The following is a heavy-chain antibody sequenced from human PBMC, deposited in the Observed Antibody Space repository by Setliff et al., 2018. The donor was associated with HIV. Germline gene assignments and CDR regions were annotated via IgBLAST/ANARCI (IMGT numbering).Heavy chain of an antibody. CDR1: GFTFSSYA. Sequence: HPGGSLRLSCEASGFTFSSYAMHWVRQAPGKGLEWVAIRSYDGSNKYYTDSVKGRFTISRDKSKNTLYLQMNRLRAEDTAVYYCARGVEFWSAYLDYWGQGTLVTVSS. CDR2: RSYDGSNK. D-gene: IGHD3-3*01. CDR3: ARGVEFWSAYLDY. V-gene: IGHV3-30*04. J-gene: IGHJ4*02.